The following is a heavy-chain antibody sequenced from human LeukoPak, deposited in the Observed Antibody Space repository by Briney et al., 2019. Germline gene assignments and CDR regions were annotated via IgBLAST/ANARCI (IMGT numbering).Heavy chain of an antibody. V-gene: IGHV3-74*01. CDR1: GFTFSSYW. D-gene: IGHD6-19*01. CDR2: INSDGSST. J-gene: IGHJ4*02. Sequence: GGSLRLSCAASGFTFSSYWMHWVRQAPGKGLVWVSRINSDGSSTSYADSVKGRFTISRDNAKNTLYLQMNSLRAEDTAVYYCARAGLIAVAGIVFWGQGTLVTVSS. CDR3: ARAGLIAVAGIVF.